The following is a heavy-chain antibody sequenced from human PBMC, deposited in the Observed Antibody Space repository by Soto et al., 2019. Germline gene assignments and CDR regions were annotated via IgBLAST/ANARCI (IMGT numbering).Heavy chain of an antibody. Sequence: ASETLSLTCTVSGGSISSYYWNWIRQPAGKGLEWIGRIYTSGSAKYNPSLKSRLTMSVDTSKNQFSLELSSVTAADTAVYYCAREREYYDSRGYYYYFDYWGQGTLVTVSS. CDR1: GGSISSYY. CDR2: IYTSGSA. D-gene: IGHD3-22*01. V-gene: IGHV4-4*07. J-gene: IGHJ4*02. CDR3: AREREYYDSRGYYYYFDY.